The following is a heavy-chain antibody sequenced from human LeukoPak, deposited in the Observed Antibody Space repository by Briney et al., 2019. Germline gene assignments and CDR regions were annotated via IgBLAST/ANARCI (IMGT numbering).Heavy chain of an antibody. D-gene: IGHD4-23*01. CDR1: GGSISSGNYY. CDR3: ARDLLNEGNHLDY. CDR2: IYYSGST. J-gene: IGHJ4*02. Sequence: PSETLSLTCTVSGGSISSGNYYWSWIRQHPGKGLEWIGYIYYSGSTYYSPSLKSRVTISVDTSKNQFSLKLSSVTAADTAVYYCARDLLNEGNHLDYWGQGTLVTVSS. V-gene: IGHV4-30-4*08.